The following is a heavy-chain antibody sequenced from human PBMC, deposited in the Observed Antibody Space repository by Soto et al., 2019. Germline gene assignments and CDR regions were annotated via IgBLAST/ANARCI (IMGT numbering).Heavy chain of an antibody. D-gene: IGHD2-8*02. CDR2: VGGSGRNT. V-gene: IGHV3-23*01. CDR1: GFTFSSYA. J-gene: IGHJ4*02. CDR3: ERDPGGSFEY. Sequence: AGGSLRRSCAASGFTFSSYAMSWVRQAPGKGLEWVSTVGGSGRNTNYADSVKGRFTISRDNSENTLYLQMHSLRAEDTALYYCERDPGGSFEYWGKGTLVTVS.